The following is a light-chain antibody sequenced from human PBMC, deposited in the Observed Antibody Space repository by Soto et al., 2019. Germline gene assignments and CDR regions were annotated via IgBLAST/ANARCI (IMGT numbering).Light chain of an antibody. CDR3: QQYDRFPYS. CDR1: QSISNW. Sequence: DIQMTQSPSTLSASVGDTVTITCRASQSISNWLAWYPQKPGQAPKLLIHKASTLESGVTSRISGSGSGTEFTLTISSLQPDDFSTFYCQQYDRFPYSFGQGPKLEIK. V-gene: IGKV1-5*03. J-gene: IGKJ2*03. CDR2: KAS.